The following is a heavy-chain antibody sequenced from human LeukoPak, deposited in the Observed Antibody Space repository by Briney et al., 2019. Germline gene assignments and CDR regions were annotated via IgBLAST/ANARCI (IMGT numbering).Heavy chain of an antibody. D-gene: IGHD6-13*01. CDR2: INPNSGGT. J-gene: IGHJ4*02. Sequence: ASVKVSCKASGYTFTGYYMHWVRQAPGQGLEWMGRINPNSGGTNYAQKFQGRATMTRDTSISTAYMELSRLRSDDTAVYYCARGAPNILAAALRYWGQGTLVTVSS. CDR3: ARGAPNILAAALRY. CDR1: GYTFTGYY. V-gene: IGHV1-2*06.